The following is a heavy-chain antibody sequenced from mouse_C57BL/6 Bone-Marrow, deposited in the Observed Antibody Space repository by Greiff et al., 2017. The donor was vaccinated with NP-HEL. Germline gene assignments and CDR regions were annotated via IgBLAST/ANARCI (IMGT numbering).Heavy chain of an antibody. D-gene: IGHD1-1*01. CDR3: ARSLYYGSSHFFDY. J-gene: IGHJ2*01. V-gene: IGHV1-52*01. CDR2: IDPSDSET. CDR1: GYTFTSYW. Sequence: QVQLQQPGAELVRPGSSVKLSCKASGYTFTSYWMHWVKQRPIQGLEWIGNIDPSDSETHYNQKFKDKATLTVDKSSSTAYMQLSRLTSEDSAVYYCARSLYYGSSHFFDYWGQGTTLTVSS.